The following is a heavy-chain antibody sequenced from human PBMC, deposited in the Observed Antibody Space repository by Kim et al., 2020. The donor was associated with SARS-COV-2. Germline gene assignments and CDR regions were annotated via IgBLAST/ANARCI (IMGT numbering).Heavy chain of an antibody. CDR3: ARDRGYHILTGYKGMDV. CDR2: IYSGGST. CDR1: GFTVSSNY. D-gene: IGHD3-9*01. J-gene: IGHJ6*02. Sequence: GGSLRLSCAASGFTVSSNYMSWVRQAPGKGLEWVSVIYSGGSTYYADSVKGRFTISRDNSKNTLYLQMNSLRAEDTAVYYCARDRGYHILTGYKGMDVWGQGTTVTVSS. V-gene: IGHV3-53*01.